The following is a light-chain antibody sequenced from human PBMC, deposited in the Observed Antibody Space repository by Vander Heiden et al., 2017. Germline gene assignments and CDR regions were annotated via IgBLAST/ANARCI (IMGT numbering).Light chain of an antibody. CDR1: NIGSTS. Sequence: SYVLTQPPSVSVAPGQTARITCGGDNIGSTSVHWYQQKPGQAPVLVVYDASDRPPGIPQRFSGSNSGNTATLTISRLEAGDEADYYCQVWDSSSDHVVFGGGTKLTGL. CDR2: DAS. J-gene: IGLJ2*01. V-gene: IGLV3-21*02. CDR3: QVWDSSSDHVV.